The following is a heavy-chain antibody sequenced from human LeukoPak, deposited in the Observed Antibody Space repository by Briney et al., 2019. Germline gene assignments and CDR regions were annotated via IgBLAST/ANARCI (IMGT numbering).Heavy chain of an antibody. D-gene: IGHD2-8*01. V-gene: IGHV3-21*01. Sequence: TGGSLRLSCAASGFTFSSYSMNWVRQAPGKGLEWVSSISSSSSYIYYADSVKGRFTISRDNAKNSLYLQMNSLRAEDTAVYYCARGLCTNGVCYDGSDYWGQGTLVTVSS. J-gene: IGHJ4*02. CDR3: ARGLCTNGVCYDGSDY. CDR2: ISSSSSYI. CDR1: GFTFSSYS.